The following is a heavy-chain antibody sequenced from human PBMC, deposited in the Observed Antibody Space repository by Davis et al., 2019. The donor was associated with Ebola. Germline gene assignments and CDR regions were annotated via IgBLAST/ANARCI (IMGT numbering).Heavy chain of an antibody. CDR1: GFTFSSYG. V-gene: IGHV1-2*04. D-gene: IGHD5-24*01. J-gene: IGHJ4*02. CDR3: ARGENGDGYNS. Sequence: GGSLRLSCAASGFTFSSYGMHWVRQAPGQGLEWMGWINPNSGGTNYAQKFQGWVTMTRDTSISTAYMELSRLRSDDTAVYYCARGENGDGYNSWGQGTLVTVSS. CDR2: INPNSGGT.